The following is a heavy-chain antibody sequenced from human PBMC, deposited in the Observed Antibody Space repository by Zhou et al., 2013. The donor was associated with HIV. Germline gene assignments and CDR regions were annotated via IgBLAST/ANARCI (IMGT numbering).Heavy chain of an antibody. Sequence: QVQLLQSGAEVKPPGASVKVSCKVVGYTLANLAIHWVRQPPGQGLEWMGGFDPEDVVTVYAQKFEGRVTLIQDASSDTAYMSMSGLTSDDTAVYYCATMPHLTGDVVDMTAIGGGDYWGRGTPVTVSS. CDR2: FDPEDVVT. CDR3: ATMPHLTGDVVDMTAIGGGDY. D-gene: IGHD3-16*01. J-gene: IGHJ4*02. CDR1: GYTLANLA. V-gene: IGHV1-24*01.